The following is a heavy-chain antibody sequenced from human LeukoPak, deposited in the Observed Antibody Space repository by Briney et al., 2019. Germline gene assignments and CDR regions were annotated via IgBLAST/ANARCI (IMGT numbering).Heavy chain of an antibody. D-gene: IGHD5-12*01. J-gene: IGHJ4*02. CDR3: AKEGSGYGDY. CDR2: ISGDGGST. CDR1: GLTFDNSV. V-gene: IGHV3-43*02. Sequence: QAGGSLSLFCAASGLTFDNSVMHCVRQAPGRGLECLFLISGDGGSTSYAASVKGRFTISRDNSKTSLYLQINSLRTEDTGLYYCAKEGSGYGDYWGQGTLVT.